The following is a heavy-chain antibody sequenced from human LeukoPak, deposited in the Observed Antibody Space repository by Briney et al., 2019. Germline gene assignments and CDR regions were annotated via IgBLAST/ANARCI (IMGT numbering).Heavy chain of an antibody. CDR1: GGSISSSYYY. CDR3: ARGDCSGGSCSTYYFDY. D-gene: IGHD2-15*01. Sequence: SETLSLTCTVSGGSISSSYYYWGWIRQPAGKGLEWIGRIYTSGSTNYNPSLKSRVTMSVDTSKNQFSLKLSSVTAADTAVYYCARGDCSGGSCSTYYFDYWGQGTLVTVSS. CDR2: IYTSGST. J-gene: IGHJ4*02. V-gene: IGHV4-61*02.